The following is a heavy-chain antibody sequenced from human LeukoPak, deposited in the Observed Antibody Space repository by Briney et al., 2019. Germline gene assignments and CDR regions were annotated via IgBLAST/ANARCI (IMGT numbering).Heavy chain of an antibody. V-gene: IGHV4-34*01. CDR1: GGSFSGYY. D-gene: IGHD3-3*01. J-gene: IGHJ4*02. Sequence: SETLSLTCAVYGGSFSGYYWSWIRQPPEKGLEWIGEISHRGRTHYTPSLQSRVTISVDTSKNQFALNLNSVTAADTAVYYCARVPLRFLEPFDYWGQGILVTVSS. CDR3: ARVPLRFLEPFDY. CDR2: ISHRGRT.